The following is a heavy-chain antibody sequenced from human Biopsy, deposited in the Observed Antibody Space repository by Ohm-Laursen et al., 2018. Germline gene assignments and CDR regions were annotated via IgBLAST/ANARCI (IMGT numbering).Heavy chain of an antibody. Sequence: GTLSLTCAVSGDSIRNYYWSWIRQAAGKGLDWIGRIYPGGGTIYNPSLKSRVTMSVDTSKNHFSLNLNSVTAADTAVYYCAGIVLGPTNDAFDIWGQGTMVTVSS. CDR3: AGIVLGPTNDAFDI. CDR1: GDSIRNYY. V-gene: IGHV4-4*07. J-gene: IGHJ3*02. CDR2: IYPGGGT. D-gene: IGHD1-26*01.